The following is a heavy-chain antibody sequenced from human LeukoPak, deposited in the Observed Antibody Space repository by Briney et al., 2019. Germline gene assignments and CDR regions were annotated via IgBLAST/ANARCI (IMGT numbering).Heavy chain of an antibody. Sequence: GGSLRLSCAASGFTFSSYAMSWVRQAPGKGLEWVSAISGGGGSTYYADSVKGRFTISRDNSKNTLYLQMNSLRAEDTAVYYCAFSYGSGSYCRFWGQGTLVTVSS. D-gene: IGHD3-10*01. V-gene: IGHV3-23*01. CDR3: AFSYGSGSYCRF. CDR1: GFTFSSYA. J-gene: IGHJ4*02. CDR2: ISGGGGST.